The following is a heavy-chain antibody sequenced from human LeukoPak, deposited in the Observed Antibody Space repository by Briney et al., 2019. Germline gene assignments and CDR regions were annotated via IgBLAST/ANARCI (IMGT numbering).Heavy chain of an antibody. Sequence: GESLKISCKASGYSFTTYWIGWVRQMPGEGPGWMGIIYPGDSEVRYGPSFQGQVTVSADKSITTAYLQWTNLKASDTAMYYCARYASGWYFDYWGQGTPVTVSS. V-gene: IGHV5-51*01. CDR1: GYSFTTYW. CDR2: IYPGDSEV. D-gene: IGHD3-10*01. J-gene: IGHJ4*02. CDR3: ARYASGWYFDY.